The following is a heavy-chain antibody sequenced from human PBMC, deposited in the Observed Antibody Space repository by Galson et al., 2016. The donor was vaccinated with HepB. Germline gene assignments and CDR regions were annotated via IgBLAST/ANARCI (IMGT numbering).Heavy chain of an antibody. D-gene: IGHD5-24*01. Sequence: TLSLTCTVSGGSISSGSYYWSWTRQPAGKGLGGLGWIGRIHTTGSTNYNPSLKSRVTISVDTPKNQFSLKLSSVTAADTAVYYGAREDGSGGYYYGMDVGGKGTTVTVSS. CDR3: AREDGSGGYYYGMDV. V-gene: IGHV4-61*02. CDR2: IHTTGST. CDR1: GGSISSGSYY. J-gene: IGHJ6*04.